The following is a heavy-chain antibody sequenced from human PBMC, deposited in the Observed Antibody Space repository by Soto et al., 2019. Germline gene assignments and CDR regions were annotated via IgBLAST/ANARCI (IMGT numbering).Heavy chain of an antibody. Sequence: AETLSLTCNVSGGSISSSRSYWAWFRQPPGKELEWIANIFYAGNTYYNPSLKSRVTVSVDTSKNQFSLKLDSVTAADTAVYYCARQAAAPGIDLWFDPWGQGTLVTVSS. D-gene: IGHD6-13*01. V-gene: IGHV4-39*01. CDR2: IFYAGNT. CDR1: GGSISSSRSY. J-gene: IGHJ5*02. CDR3: ARQAAAPGIDLWFDP.